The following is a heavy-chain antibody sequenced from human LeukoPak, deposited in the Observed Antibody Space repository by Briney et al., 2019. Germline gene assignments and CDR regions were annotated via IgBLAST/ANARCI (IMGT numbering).Heavy chain of an antibody. V-gene: IGHV3-30-3*01. CDR3: ARDEDSSGWYEGAFDY. CDR1: GFTFSSYA. Sequence: GGSLRLSCAASGFTFSSYAMHWVRQAPGKGLEWVAVISYDGSNKYYADSVKGRFTISRGNSKNTLHLQMNSLRAEDTAVYYCARDEDSSGWYEGAFDYWGQGTLVTVSS. J-gene: IGHJ4*02. CDR2: ISYDGSNK. D-gene: IGHD6-19*01.